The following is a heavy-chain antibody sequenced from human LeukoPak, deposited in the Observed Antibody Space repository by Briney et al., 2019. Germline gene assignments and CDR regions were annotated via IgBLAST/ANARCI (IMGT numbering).Heavy chain of an antibody. J-gene: IGHJ4*02. D-gene: IGHD3-10*01. CDR3: ARDSLIQYGSGSYWGFDY. CDR1: GFIFSNYW. Sequence: GGSLRLSCAASGFIFSNYWMSWVRQAPGKGPEWVGDIKTDGSDKYYVGSVKGRLTISRDNAKNSLYLQMNSLRAEDTAVYYCARDSLIQYGSGSYWGFDYWGQGILVTVSS. V-gene: IGHV3-7*03. CDR2: IKTDGSDK.